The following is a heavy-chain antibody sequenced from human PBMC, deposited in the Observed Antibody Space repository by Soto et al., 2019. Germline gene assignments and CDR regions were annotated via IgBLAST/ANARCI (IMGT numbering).Heavy chain of an antibody. Sequence: ASVKVSCKASGYTFTSYAMHWVRQAPGQRLEWMGWINAGNGNTKYSQMFQGRVTITRDTTASTAYMELSSLRSEDTAVYYCASSYYYDSSGYSSLYYYYGMDVWGQGTTVTVSS. V-gene: IGHV1-3*01. CDR2: INAGNGNT. D-gene: IGHD3-22*01. J-gene: IGHJ6*02. CDR3: ASSYYYDSSGYSSLYYYYGMDV. CDR1: GYTFTSYA.